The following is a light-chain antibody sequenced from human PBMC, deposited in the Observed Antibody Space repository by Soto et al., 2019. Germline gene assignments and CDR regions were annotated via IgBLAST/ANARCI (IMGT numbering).Light chain of an antibody. V-gene: IGKV1-5*01. Sequence: DIQMTQSPSTLSGSVGDRVTSTCRASQSISDSLAWYQQKPGKAPDLLISDVSSLERGVASRFRGSGSGTDFTFTISRLQPEDIATYYCQQYENLPTFGQGTRREIK. CDR1: QSISDS. CDR2: DVS. CDR3: QQYENLPT. J-gene: IGKJ5*01.